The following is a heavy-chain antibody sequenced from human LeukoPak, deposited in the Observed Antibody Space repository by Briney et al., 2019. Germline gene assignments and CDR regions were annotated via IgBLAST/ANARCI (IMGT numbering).Heavy chain of an antibody. D-gene: IGHD1-26*01. J-gene: IGHJ4*02. Sequence: GGSLRLSCAASGFTFSTSWMHWVRQAPGKGLVWVSCINSDGNSPTYADSVKGRFTISRDNAKDTLSLQMNSLRAEDTAGYYCARDGGSYSPQDYWGQGTLVTVSS. CDR1: GFTFSTSW. V-gene: IGHV3-74*01. CDR3: ARDGGSYSPQDY. CDR2: INSDGNSP.